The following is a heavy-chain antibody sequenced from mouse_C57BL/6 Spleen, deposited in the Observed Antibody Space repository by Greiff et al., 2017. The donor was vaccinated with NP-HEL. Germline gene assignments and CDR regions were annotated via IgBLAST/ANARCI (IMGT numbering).Heavy chain of an antibody. Sequence: VHVKQSGAELVRPGASVKLSCTASGFNIKDYYMHWVKQRPEQGLEWIGRIDPEDGDTEYAPKFQGKATMTADTSSNTAYLQLSSLTSEDTAVYYCTKVYGSSPWYFDYWGQGTTLTVSS. CDR1: GFNIKDYY. V-gene: IGHV14-1*01. CDR3: TKVYGSSPWYFDY. CDR2: IDPEDGDT. J-gene: IGHJ2*01. D-gene: IGHD1-1*01.